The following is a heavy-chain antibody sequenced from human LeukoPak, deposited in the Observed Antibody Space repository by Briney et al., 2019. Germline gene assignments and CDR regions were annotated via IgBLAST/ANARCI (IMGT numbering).Heavy chain of an antibody. CDR2: ISSSSSTI. D-gene: IGHD6-13*01. CDR1: GFTFSSYS. CDR3: ARGTGYSSSWHYFDY. Sequence: PGGSLRLSCAASGFTFSSYSMNWVRQASGKGLEWVSYISSSSSTIYYADSVKGRFTISRDNAKNSLYLQMNSLRDEDTAVYYCARGTGYSSSWHYFDYWGQGTLVTVSS. J-gene: IGHJ4*02. V-gene: IGHV3-48*02.